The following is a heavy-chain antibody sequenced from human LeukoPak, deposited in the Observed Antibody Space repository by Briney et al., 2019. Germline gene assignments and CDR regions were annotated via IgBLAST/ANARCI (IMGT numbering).Heavy chain of an antibody. D-gene: IGHD4-17*01. CDR2: IYYSGST. J-gene: IGHJ3*02. V-gene: IGHV4-59*01. Sequence: PSETLSLTCTVSGGSISSYYWSWIRQPPGKGPEWIGYIYYSGSTNYNPSLKSRVTISVDTSKNQFSLKLSSVTAADTAVYYCARSLYGDYDAFDIWGQGTMVTVSS. CDR3: ARSLYGDYDAFDI. CDR1: GGSISSYY.